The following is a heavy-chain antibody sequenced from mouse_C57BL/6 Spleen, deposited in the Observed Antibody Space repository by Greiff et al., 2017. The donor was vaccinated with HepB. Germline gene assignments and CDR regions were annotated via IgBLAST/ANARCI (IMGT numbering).Heavy chain of an antibody. D-gene: IGHD2-3*01. J-gene: IGHJ2*01. CDR2: IYPGDGDT. V-gene: IGHV1-82*01. CDR1: GYAFSSSW. Sequence: VKLQESGPELVKPGASVKISCKASGYAFSSSWMNWVKQRPGKGLEWIGRIYPGDGDTNYNGKFKGKATLTADKSSSTAYMQLSSLTSEDSAVYFCARHYDVDYWGQGTTLTVSS. CDR3: ARHYDVDY.